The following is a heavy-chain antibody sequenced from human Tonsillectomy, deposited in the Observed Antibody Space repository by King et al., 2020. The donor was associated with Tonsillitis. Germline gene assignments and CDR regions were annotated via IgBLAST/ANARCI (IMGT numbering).Heavy chain of an antibody. J-gene: IGHJ4*02. Sequence: QLVQSGGGLVKPGGSLRLSCAASGISGFTFDNVWMSWVRQAPGKGLEWVGRIRTKAEGGTTDYAAPVKGRFTISRDDSKNTQYLHMNGLKTEDTAVYYCTTGTGKTDDDYWGQGTLVTVSS. V-gene: IGHV3-15*01. CDR3: TTGTGKTDDDY. D-gene: IGHD3/OR15-3a*01. CDR1: GISGFTFDNVW. CDR2: IRTKAEGGTT.